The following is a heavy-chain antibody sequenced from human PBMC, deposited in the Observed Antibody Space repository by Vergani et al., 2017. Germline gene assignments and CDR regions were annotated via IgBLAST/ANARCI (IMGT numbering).Heavy chain of an antibody. D-gene: IGHD3-10*01. Sequence: EVQLVESGGGLVQPGRFLRLSCTASGFTFGDYAISWVRQAPGKGLEWVGLIRSKAYGGTTEYAASVKGRFTISRDDSKSIAYLQMNSLKTEDTAVYYCTRDEAGVYGSGEYGYWGQGTLVTVSS. J-gene: IGHJ4*02. CDR2: IRSKAYGGTT. CDR1: GFTFGDYA. CDR3: TRDEAGVYGSGEYGY. V-gene: IGHV3-49*04.